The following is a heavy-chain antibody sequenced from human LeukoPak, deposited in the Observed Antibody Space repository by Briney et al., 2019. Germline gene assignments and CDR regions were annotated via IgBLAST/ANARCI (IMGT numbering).Heavy chain of an antibody. J-gene: IGHJ4*02. CDR2: IYKDGST. V-gene: IGHV3-66*01. Sequence: GGSLRLSCAASEFTVSSHYMSWVRQAPGKGLEWVSVIYKDGSTYYAEFVKGRFTISRDSSKNTLFLQMISLRAEDTAVYQCARGGVRDCSSTSCYHDWGQGTLVTGSS. CDR1: EFTVSSHY. CDR3: ARGGVRDCSSTSCYHD. D-gene: IGHD2-2*01.